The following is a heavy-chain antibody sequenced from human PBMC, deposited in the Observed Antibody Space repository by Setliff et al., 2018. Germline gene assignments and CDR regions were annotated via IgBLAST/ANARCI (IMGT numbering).Heavy chain of an antibody. CDR3: ARWRVRDSGYYPRLSYMDV. J-gene: IGHJ6*03. Sequence: SETLSLTCTVSGGSMNPYYWSWIRLPPGKGLEWIGYKYYSGSTNSNPSLKSRVTISVDTSKNQFSLKLSSVTAADTAVYYCARWRVRDSGYYPRLSYMDVWGKGTTVTV. V-gene: IGHV4-59*08. CDR2: KYYSGST. D-gene: IGHD3-22*01. CDR1: GGSMNPYY.